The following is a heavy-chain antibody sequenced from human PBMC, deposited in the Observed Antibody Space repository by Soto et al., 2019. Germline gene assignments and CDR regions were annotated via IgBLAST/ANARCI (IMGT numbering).Heavy chain of an antibody. CDR1: GGSVSSSSYY. D-gene: IGHD1-26*01. CDR3: ARGLRSGSYSFDY. V-gene: IGHV4-61*01. J-gene: IGHJ4*02. CDR2: IYYSGST. Sequence: QVQLQESGPGLVKPSETLSLTCTVSGGSVSSSSYYWSWIRQPPGKELQYIGYIYYSGSTNYNPSLNSRVTISVDTSKNQFSLKLSSVTAADTAVYYCARGLRSGSYSFDYWGQGTLVTVSS.